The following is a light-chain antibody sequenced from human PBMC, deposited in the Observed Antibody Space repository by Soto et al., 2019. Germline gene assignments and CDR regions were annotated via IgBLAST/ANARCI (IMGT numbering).Light chain of an antibody. V-gene: IGKV1-39*01. CDR3: QQSYSTLWT. J-gene: IGKJ1*01. Sequence: DSQMTQSPSSLSASVGDRVTITCRASPSISSYLNWYQQKPGKAPKLLIYAASSLQSGVPSRFSGSGSGTDFTLTISSLQPEDFATYYCQQSYSTLWTFGQGTKVEIK. CDR1: PSISSY. CDR2: AAS.